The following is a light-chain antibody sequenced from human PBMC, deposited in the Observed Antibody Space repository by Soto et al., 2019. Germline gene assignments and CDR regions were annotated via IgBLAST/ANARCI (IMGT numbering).Light chain of an antibody. CDR1: QSLHSNC. CDR3: QKFDSAPQT. Sequence: EIVLTQFPGTLSLSPGERATLSCRASQSLHSNCLVWYQQKPGQAPRLLISSASRRATGIPDRFSGSGSGTDFTLTISSLQPEDVATYYCQKFDSAPQTFGQGTKVEIK. CDR2: SAS. J-gene: IGKJ1*01. V-gene: IGKV3-20*01.